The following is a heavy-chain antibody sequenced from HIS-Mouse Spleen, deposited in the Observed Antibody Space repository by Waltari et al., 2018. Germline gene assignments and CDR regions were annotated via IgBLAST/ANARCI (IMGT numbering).Heavy chain of an antibody. V-gene: IGHV3-43*01. CDR2: ISWDGGST. J-gene: IGHJ1*01. D-gene: IGHD6-13*01. CDR3: AKDGEAGDFQH. Sequence: EVQLVESGGVVVQPGGSVRLSCAASGFTFDYYTMHWVRQGPGKGLEWVSLISWDGGSTYYADSVKGRFTISRDNSKNSLYVQMNSLRTEDTALYYCAKDGEAGDFQHWGQGTLVTVSS. CDR1: GFTFDYYT.